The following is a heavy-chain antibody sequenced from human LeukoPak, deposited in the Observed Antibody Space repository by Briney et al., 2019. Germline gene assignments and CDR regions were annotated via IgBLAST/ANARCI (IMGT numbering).Heavy chain of an antibody. Sequence: SETLSLTCAVYGGSFSGYYWSWIRQPPGKGLEWIGEINHSGSTYYNPSLKSRVTISADRSKNQFSLKLSSVTAADTAVYYCASNYYYDSSGYPRFDYWGQGTLVTVSS. D-gene: IGHD3-22*01. CDR3: ASNYYYDSSGYPRFDY. V-gene: IGHV4-34*01. CDR1: GGSFSGYY. CDR2: INHSGST. J-gene: IGHJ4*02.